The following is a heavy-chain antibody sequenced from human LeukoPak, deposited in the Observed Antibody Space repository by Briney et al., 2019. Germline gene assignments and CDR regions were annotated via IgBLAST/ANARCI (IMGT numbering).Heavy chain of an antibody. CDR3: ARDRRTYYYDSSGSYAFDI. Sequence: PGGSLRLSCAASGFTFSSYSMNWVRQAPGRGLEWVSYISSSSSTIYYADSVKGRFTISRDNAKNSLYLQMNSLRAEDTAVYYCARDRRTYYYDSSGSYAFDIWGQGTMVTVSS. V-gene: IGHV3-48*04. CDR2: ISSSSSTI. D-gene: IGHD3-22*01. CDR1: GFTFSSYS. J-gene: IGHJ3*02.